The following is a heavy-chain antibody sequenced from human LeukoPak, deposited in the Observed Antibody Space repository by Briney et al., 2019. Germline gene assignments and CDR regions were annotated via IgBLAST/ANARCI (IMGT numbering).Heavy chain of an antibody. Sequence: GGSLRVSCVTSGFSFSSYGMHWVRQAPGKGLEWVAFIPYDGRNQYFADSVKGRFTISRDISKNTLHLQMNSLRTEDTAVYYCAKDGTIFGVTYLYYWAQGTLVTVSS. CDR3: AKDGTIFGVTYLYY. D-gene: IGHD3-3*01. CDR1: GFSFSSYG. J-gene: IGHJ4*02. CDR2: IPYDGRNQ. V-gene: IGHV3-30*02.